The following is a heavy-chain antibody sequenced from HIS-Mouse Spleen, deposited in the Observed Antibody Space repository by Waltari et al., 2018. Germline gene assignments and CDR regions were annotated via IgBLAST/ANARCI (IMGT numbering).Heavy chain of an antibody. Sequence: QLQLQESGPGLVKPSETLSLTCTVSGGSISSSSYYWGWIRQPPGKGLEWIGSIYYSGSNCYNPSLKSRVTISVDTSKNQFSLKLSSVTAADTAVYYCAREIPYSSSWYDWYFDLWGRGTLVTVSS. D-gene: IGHD6-13*01. CDR1: GGSISSSSYY. V-gene: IGHV4-39*07. J-gene: IGHJ2*01. CDR3: AREIPYSSSWYDWYFDL. CDR2: IYYSGSN.